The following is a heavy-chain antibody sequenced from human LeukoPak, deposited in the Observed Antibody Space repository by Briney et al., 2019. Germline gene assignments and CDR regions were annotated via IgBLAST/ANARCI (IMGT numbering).Heavy chain of an antibody. CDR1: GFTFSSYG. J-gene: IGHJ4*02. Sequence: PGGSLRLSCAASGFTFSSYGMSWVRQAPGKGLEWVSSIGSSGGSTYYADSVKGRFTISRDNSKNTLSLHMNSLRAEDTAVYYCAKNAADLATFTLFDSWGRGTRVTVSS. D-gene: IGHD5-24*01. V-gene: IGHV3-23*01. CDR2: IGSSGGST. CDR3: AKNAADLATFTLFDS.